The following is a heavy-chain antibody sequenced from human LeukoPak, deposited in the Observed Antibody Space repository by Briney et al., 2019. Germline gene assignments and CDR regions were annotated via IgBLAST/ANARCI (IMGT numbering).Heavy chain of an antibody. D-gene: IGHD3-3*01. CDR3: ARDARGSYDFWSGYQYYYYGMDV. J-gene: IGHJ6*02. CDR1: GGSIGSYY. Sequence: SETLSLTCTVSGGSIGSYYWSWIRQPPGKGLEWIGYIYYSGSTNYNPSLKSRVTISVDTSKNQFSLKLSSVTAADTAVYYCARDARGSYDFWSGYQYYYYGMDVWGQGTTVTVSS. V-gene: IGHV4-59*01. CDR2: IYYSGST.